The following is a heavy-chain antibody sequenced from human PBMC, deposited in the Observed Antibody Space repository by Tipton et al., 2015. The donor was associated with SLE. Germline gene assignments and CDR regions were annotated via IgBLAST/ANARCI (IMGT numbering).Heavy chain of an antibody. Sequence: TLSLTCAVYGGSFTSSSYYWAWIRQSPGKGVEWIGEINHRGSTNHNPSLKSRVTISVDKSKNQFSLKLSSVTAADTAVYYCAREGYSSSWFPLGYHGLDVWGQGTTVTVSS. J-gene: IGHJ6*02. CDR2: INHRGST. CDR1: GGSFTSSSYY. V-gene: IGHV4-34*01. CDR3: AREGYSSSWFPLGYHGLDV. D-gene: IGHD6-13*01.